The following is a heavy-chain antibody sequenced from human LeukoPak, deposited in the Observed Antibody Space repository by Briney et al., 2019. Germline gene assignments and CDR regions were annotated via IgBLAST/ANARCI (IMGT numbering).Heavy chain of an antibody. V-gene: IGHV4-59*08. D-gene: IGHD6-19*01. CDR1: GGSISSYY. CDR3: ARHVRKRGIAVAGTPGWFDP. Sequence: PSETLSLTCTVSGGSISSYYWSWIRQPPGKGLEWIGYINYSGSTNYNPSLKSRVTISGDTSKNQLSLKLSSVTAADTAVYYCARHVRKRGIAVAGTPGWFDPWGQGTLVTVSS. CDR2: INYSGST. J-gene: IGHJ5*02.